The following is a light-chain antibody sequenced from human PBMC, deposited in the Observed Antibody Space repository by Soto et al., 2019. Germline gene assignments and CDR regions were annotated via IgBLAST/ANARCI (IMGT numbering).Light chain of an antibody. CDR2: EGT. J-gene: IGLJ1*01. V-gene: IGLV2-23*01. Sequence: QSALTQPASVSGSPGQSITISCTGTSSDVGSYNLVSWYQEHPGKAPKVLIYEGTKRPSGVSNRFPGSKSGNTASLTISGLHAEVEADFYCCSYAGSRIYVFGTGTKVTVL. CDR1: SSDVGSYNL. CDR3: CSYAGSRIYV.